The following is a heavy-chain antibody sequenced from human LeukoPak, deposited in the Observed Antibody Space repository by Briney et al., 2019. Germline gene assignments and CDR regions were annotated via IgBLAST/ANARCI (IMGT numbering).Heavy chain of an antibody. Sequence: SETLSLTCTVSGGSISIAAYYWGWVRQPPGKGLDWIGSIYYTGTTYYSPSLQTRATLSFDTSENQFSLKLTSVTAADTAVYFCARRPIAAGNNWFDPWGQGTLVTVSS. V-gene: IGHV4-39*01. D-gene: IGHD6-13*01. J-gene: IGHJ5*02. CDR2: IYYTGTT. CDR1: GGSISIAAYY. CDR3: ARRPIAAGNNWFDP.